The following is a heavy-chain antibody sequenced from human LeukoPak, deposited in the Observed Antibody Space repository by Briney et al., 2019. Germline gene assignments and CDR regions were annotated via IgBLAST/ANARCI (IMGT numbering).Heavy chain of an antibody. J-gene: IGHJ3*02. CDR3: ARHSVFDI. CDR2: IYYSGST. CDR1: GGSFSGYY. Sequence: PSETLSLTCAVYGGSFSGYYWSWIRQPPGKGLEWIGYIYYSGSTNYNPSLKSRVTISVDTSKNQFSLKLSSVTAADTAVYYCARHSVFDIWGQGTMVTVSS. V-gene: IGHV4-59*08. D-gene: IGHD3-10*01.